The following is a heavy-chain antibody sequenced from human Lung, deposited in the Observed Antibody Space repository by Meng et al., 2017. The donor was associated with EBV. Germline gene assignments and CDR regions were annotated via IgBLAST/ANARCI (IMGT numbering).Heavy chain of an antibody. J-gene: IGHJ4*02. D-gene: IGHD2/OR15-2a*01. Sequence: QVRVVQSGAEVKRPGASGKVSCKASHYTFTGYGVGWFRQAPGQGLEWMGGLIPVLNKAKSAPRFQDRVTFTADETTTTAYMELSSLTFEDTAVYFCARGRGNQPLFDFWGQGTLVTVSS. CDR2: LIPVLNKA. CDR3: ARGRGNQPLFDF. CDR1: HYTFTGYG. V-gene: IGHV1-69*10.